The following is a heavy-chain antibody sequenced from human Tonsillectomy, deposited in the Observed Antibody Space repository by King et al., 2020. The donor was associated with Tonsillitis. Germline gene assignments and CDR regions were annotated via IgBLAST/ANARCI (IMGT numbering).Heavy chain of an antibody. CDR3: ARHGYSYGENWFDP. CDR1: GCSLSSSSYY. Sequence: QLQESGPGLVKPSETLSRTCTVSGCSLSSSSYYWGWIRQPPWKGREWIGSIYYNGGTYYKPSRKRRVTISVDTSKNQCSLKLSSVTAADTAVYYCARHGYSYGENWFDPWGQGTLVTVSS. V-gene: IGHV4-39*01. D-gene: IGHD5-18*01. CDR2: IYYNGGT. J-gene: IGHJ5*02.